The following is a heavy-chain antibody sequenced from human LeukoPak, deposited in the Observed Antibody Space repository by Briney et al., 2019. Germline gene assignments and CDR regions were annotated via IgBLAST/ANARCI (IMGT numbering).Heavy chain of an antibody. J-gene: IGHJ4*02. D-gene: IGHD5-12*01. CDR1: GGSISSYY. CDR3: ARWTPLSGYDKTYYFDY. Sequence: KPSETLSLTCTVSGGSISSYYWSWIRQPPGKGLEWIGYIYYSGSTNYNPSLKSRVTISVDTSKNQFSLKLSSVTAADTAVYYCARWTPLSGYDKTYYFDYWGQGTLVTVSS. V-gene: IGHV4-59*01. CDR2: IYYSGST.